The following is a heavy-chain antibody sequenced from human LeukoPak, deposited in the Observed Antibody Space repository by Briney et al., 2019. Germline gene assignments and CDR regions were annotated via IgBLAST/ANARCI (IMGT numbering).Heavy chain of an antibody. CDR3: ARSGYFYDAFDI. V-gene: IGHV3-7*04. Sequence: PGGSLRLSCAASGFRFSNYWMVWVRQAPGKGLEWVANIKEDGIEKYYVDSVRGRCTISRDNAKNSLYLQMNSLRADDTAIYYCARSGYFYDAFDIWGQGTMVTVSS. CDR1: GFRFSNYW. CDR2: IKEDGIEK. J-gene: IGHJ3*02. D-gene: IGHD3-22*01.